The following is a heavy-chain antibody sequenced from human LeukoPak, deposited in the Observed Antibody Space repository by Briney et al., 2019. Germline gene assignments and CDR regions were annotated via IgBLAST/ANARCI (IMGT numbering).Heavy chain of an antibody. D-gene: IGHD6-25*01. J-gene: IGHJ3*02. CDR1: GFTFNTYS. CDR2: IDSIGGYM. Sequence: GGSLRLSCEASGFTFNTYSMNWARQAPGKGLEWVSSIDSIGGYMFYADSVKGRFIISRDNAKDSLYLQMNSLRAEDTAVYYCARGVRRRPDAFDIWGQGTMVTVSS. V-gene: IGHV3-21*06. CDR3: ARGVRRRPDAFDI.